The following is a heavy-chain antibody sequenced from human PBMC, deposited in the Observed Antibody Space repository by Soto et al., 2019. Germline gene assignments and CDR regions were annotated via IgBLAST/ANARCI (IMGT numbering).Heavy chain of an antibody. CDR1: GGSIRSGGYY. CDR2: IYYSGST. J-gene: IGHJ6*02. D-gene: IGHD6-13*01. CDR3: AREKGAGTFRYYYYYYGLDV. V-gene: IGHV4-31*03. Sequence: PSETLSLTCTVSGGSIRSGGYYWSWIRRHPGKGLEWIGYIYYSGSTYYNPSLKSRVTISVDTSKNQFSLKLSSVTAADTAVYYCAREKGAGTFRYYYYYYGLDVWGQGTTVTV.